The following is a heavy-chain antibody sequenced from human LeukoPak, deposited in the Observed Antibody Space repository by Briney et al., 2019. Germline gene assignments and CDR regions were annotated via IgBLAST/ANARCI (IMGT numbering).Heavy chain of an antibody. CDR1: GFTFSSYE. CDR2: ILNSGTTT. CDR3: ARDGQQLGF. J-gene: IGHJ4*02. V-gene: IGHV3-48*03. Sequence: GGSLRLSCAASGFTFSSYEMNWVRQAQGKGLEWVSYILNSGTTTYYADSVKGRFTISRDNAKKSLYLQMNSLRAEDTGVYYCARDGQQLGFWGQGTLVTVSS. D-gene: IGHD6-13*01.